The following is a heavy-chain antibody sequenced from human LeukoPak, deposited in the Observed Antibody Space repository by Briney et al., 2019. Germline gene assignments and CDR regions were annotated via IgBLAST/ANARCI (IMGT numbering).Heavy chain of an antibody. CDR2: INHSGST. CDR1: GGSFSGYY. J-gene: IGHJ4*02. CDR3: ARGRSLLN. V-gene: IGHV4-34*01. Sequence: PSETLSLTCAVYGGSFSGYYWNWIRQPPGKGLEWIGEINHSGSTNYNPSLKSRVTISVDTSKNQFSLKLSSVTAADTAVYYCARGRSLLNWGQGTLVTVSS.